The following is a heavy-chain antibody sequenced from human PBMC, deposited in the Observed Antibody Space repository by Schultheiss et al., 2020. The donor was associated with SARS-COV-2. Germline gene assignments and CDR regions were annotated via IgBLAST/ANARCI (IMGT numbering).Heavy chain of an antibody. J-gene: IGHJ4*02. CDR2: IYYSGST. CDR1: GGSISSSSYY. Sequence: SETLSLTCTVSGGSISSSSYYWGWIRQPPGKGLEWIGSIYYSGSTYYNPSLKSRVTISVDKSKNQFSLKLSSVTAADTAIYYCARAYCSSTSCSPLDYWGQGTLVTVSS. D-gene: IGHD2-2*01. V-gene: IGHV4-39*07. CDR3: ARAYCSSTSCSPLDY.